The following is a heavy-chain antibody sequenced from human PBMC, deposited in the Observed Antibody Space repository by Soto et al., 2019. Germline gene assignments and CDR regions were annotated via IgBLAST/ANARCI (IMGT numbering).Heavy chain of an antibody. V-gene: IGHV3-23*01. CDR3: AKLPPGQMMEPPDY. J-gene: IGHJ4*02. Sequence: GGSLRLSCAASGFTFSSYAMSWVRQAPGKGLEWVSAISGSGGSTYYADSVKGRFTISRDNSKNTLYLQMNSLGAEDTAVYYCAKLPPGQMMEPPDYWGQGTLVTVSS. D-gene: IGHD1-1*01. CDR2: ISGSGGST. CDR1: GFTFSSYA.